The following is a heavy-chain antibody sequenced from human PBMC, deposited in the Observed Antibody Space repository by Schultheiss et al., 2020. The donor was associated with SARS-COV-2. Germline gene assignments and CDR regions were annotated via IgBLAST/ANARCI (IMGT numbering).Heavy chain of an antibody. Sequence: SETLSLTCSVSSDSINNIDYYWSWIRQHPGKGLEWIRNIYYSGNTYYNPSLKSRLTISVDTSRNQFSLKLSSMTAADTAVYYCARHWVSYRGDYFATNFDYWGQGTLVTVSS. CDR2: IYYSGNT. J-gene: IGHJ4*02. CDR3: ARHWVSYRGDYFATNFDY. D-gene: IGHD1-26*01. V-gene: IGHV4-31*03. CDR1: SDSINNIDYY.